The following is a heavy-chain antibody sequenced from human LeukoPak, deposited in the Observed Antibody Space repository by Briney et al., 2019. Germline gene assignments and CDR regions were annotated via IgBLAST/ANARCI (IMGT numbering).Heavy chain of an antibody. Sequence: ASVKVSCKASGHTFTGYYMHWVRQAPGQGLEWMGWINPNSGGTNYAQKFQGRVTMTRDTSISTAYMELSRLRSDDTAVYYCARDMGYCSGGSCYLYYYYYYMDVWGKGTTVTVSS. J-gene: IGHJ6*03. D-gene: IGHD2-15*01. CDR3: ARDMGYCSGGSCYLYYYYYYMDV. CDR1: GHTFTGYY. CDR2: INPNSGGT. V-gene: IGHV1-2*02.